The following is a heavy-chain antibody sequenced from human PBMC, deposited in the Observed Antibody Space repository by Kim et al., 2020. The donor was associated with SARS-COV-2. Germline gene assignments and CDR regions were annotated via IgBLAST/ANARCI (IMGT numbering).Heavy chain of an antibody. D-gene: IGHD5-18*01. Sequence: YADSVKGRFTIARDNAKNSLYLQMNSLRDEDTAVYYCARGAMVDAFDIWGQGTMVTVSS. V-gene: IGHV3-48*02. CDR3: ARGAMVDAFDI. J-gene: IGHJ3*02.